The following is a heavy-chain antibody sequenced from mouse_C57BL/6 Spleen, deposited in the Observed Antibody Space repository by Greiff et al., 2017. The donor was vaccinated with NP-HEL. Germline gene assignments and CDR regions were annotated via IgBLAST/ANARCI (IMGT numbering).Heavy chain of an antibody. Sequence: QVQLQQSGAELAKPGASVKLSCKASGYTFTSYWMHWVKQRPGQGLEWIGYINPSSGYTKYNQKFKDKATLTVDKSSSTAYMQLSSLTYEDSAVYYCARADDYDVRAMDYWGQGTSVTVSS. CDR3: ARADDYDVRAMDY. CDR1: GYTFTSYW. V-gene: IGHV1-7*01. D-gene: IGHD2-4*01. CDR2: INPSSGYT. J-gene: IGHJ4*01.